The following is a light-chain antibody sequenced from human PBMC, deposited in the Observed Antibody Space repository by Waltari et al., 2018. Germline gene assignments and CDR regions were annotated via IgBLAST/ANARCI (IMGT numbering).Light chain of an antibody. Sequence: EIVLTQSPATLSLSPGERATVSCTASQSVSSSYLACYQQNPGQAPRVLIHGASNRATGIPDRFSGSGSGTDFTLTISRLEPEDFAVYYCQQYGSSPWTFGQGTKVEIK. CDR3: QQYGSSPWT. CDR1: QSVSSSY. V-gene: IGKV3-20*01. J-gene: IGKJ1*01. CDR2: GAS.